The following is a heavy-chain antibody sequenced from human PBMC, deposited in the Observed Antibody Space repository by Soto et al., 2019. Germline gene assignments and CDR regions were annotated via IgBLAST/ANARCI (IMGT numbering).Heavy chain of an antibody. CDR2: INAGNGNT. CDR1: GYTFTSYA. D-gene: IGHD5-18*01. CDR3: ARGLNGYLHYYDY. V-gene: IGHV1-3*01. Sequence: ASVKVSCKASGYTFTSYAMHWVRQAPGQRLEWMGWINAGNGNTKYSQKFQGRVTITRDTSASTAYMELSSLRSEDTAVYYCARGLNGYLHYYDYWGQGTLVTVSS. J-gene: IGHJ4*02.